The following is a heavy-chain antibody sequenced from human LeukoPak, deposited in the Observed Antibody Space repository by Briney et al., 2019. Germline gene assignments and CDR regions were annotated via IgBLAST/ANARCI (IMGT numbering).Heavy chain of an antibody. Sequence: ASVKVSCKVSGYTLTELSMHWVRQAPGKWLEWMGGFDPEDGETIYAQKFQGKVTMTEDTSTDTAYMELSSLRSEDTAVYYCATEAKAVAGSGFDPWGQGTLVTVSS. V-gene: IGHV1-24*01. CDR1: GYTLTELS. CDR2: FDPEDGET. D-gene: IGHD6-19*01. CDR3: ATEAKAVAGSGFDP. J-gene: IGHJ5*02.